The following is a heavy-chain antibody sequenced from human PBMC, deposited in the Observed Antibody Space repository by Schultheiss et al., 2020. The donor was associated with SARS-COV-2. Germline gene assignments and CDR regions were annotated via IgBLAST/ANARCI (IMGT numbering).Heavy chain of an antibody. Sequence: GGSLRLSCAASGFTFSSYGMHWVRQAPGKGLEWVAVIWYDGSNKYYADSVKGRFTISRDNSKNTLYLQMNSLRAEDTAVYYCARVSHSSGWYGYWGQGTLVTVSS. D-gene: IGHD6-19*01. CDR3: ARVSHSSGWYGY. CDR1: GFTFSSYG. V-gene: IGHV3-33*01. CDR2: IWYDGSNK. J-gene: IGHJ4*02.